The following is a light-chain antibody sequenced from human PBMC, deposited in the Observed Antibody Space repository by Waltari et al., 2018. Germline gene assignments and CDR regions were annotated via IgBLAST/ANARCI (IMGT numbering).Light chain of an antibody. J-gene: IGKJ1*01. CDR3: QQFYSRPWT. Sequence: EIVITQCPHSLAESLCERVTISCDSSHSLLYTSTNKDYLAWYQQKPVQPPILLIAWASTRQSGVPDRFSGSGSGTDFTLTSSGLQAEDVAVYFCQQFYSRPWTFGHGTKVEL. V-gene: IGKV4-1*01. CDR1: HSLLYTSTNKDY. CDR2: WAS.